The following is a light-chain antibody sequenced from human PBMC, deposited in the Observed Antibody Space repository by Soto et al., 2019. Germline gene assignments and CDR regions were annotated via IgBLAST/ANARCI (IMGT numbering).Light chain of an antibody. CDR3: QTADTSLSVV. V-gene: IGLV1-40*01. J-gene: IGLJ2*01. Sequence: QLVLTQPPSVSGAPGQRVTISCTGSSSNIGAGYGVHWYQQLPGAAPKLLIYGNSNRPSGVPDRFSGSQSDTSASLAITGLQAEDEADYYCQTADTSLSVVFGGGTKLTVL. CDR2: GNS. CDR1: SSNIGAGYG.